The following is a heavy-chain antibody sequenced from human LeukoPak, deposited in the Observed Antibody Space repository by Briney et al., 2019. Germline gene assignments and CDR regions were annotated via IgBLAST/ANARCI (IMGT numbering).Heavy chain of an antibody. CDR1: GFTFSSYS. D-gene: IGHD1-26*01. V-gene: IGHV3-48*04. CDR2: ISSSGSTI. Sequence: PGGSLRLSCAASGFTFSSYSMNWVRQAPGKGLEWVSYISSSGSTIYYADSVKGRFFISRDNAKNSLYLQMNSLRAEDTAVYYCARAPKFRLVGVPKGPFDPWGQGTLVTVSS. CDR3: ARAPKFRLVGVPKGPFDP. J-gene: IGHJ5*02.